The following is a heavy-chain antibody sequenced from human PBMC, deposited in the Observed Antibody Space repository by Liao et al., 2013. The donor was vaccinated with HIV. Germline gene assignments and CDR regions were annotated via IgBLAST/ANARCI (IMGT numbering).Heavy chain of an antibody. CDR2: VSYNGRT. Sequence: QVHLQESGPGLVKPSETLSLTCTVSGGAIRGYYWNWIRQSPGKGLEWIGYVSYNGRTKYNPSLHSRVTIFVDTSTNQFSLRLSSVTAADTAVYYCAKGGGFDPSGPTEPSVTVSS. J-gene: IGHJ5*02. CDR3: AKGGGFDP. V-gene: IGHV4-59*01. CDR1: GGAIRGYY. D-gene: IGHD3-16*01.